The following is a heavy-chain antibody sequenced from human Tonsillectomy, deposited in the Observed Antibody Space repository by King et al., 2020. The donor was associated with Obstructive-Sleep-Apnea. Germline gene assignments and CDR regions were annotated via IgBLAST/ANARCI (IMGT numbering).Heavy chain of an antibody. J-gene: IGHJ4*02. Sequence: VQLVESGGGVVQPGRSLRLSCAASGFTFSSYGMHWVRQAPGKGLEWVAVIWYDGSNKYYADSVKGRFTISRDNSKNTLYLQMNSLRAEDTAVYYCAKDMEYQLLTDSTIDYLGQGTLAT. V-gene: IGHV3-33*06. CDR3: AKDMEYQLLTDSTIDY. CDR1: GFTFSSYG. D-gene: IGHD2-2*01. CDR2: IWYDGSNK.